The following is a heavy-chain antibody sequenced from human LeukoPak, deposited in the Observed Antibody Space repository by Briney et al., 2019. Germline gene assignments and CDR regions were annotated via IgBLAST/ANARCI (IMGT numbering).Heavy chain of an antibody. V-gene: IGHV1-2*02. Sequence: ALVKVSCKASGYTFTGYYLHWVRQVPGQGLEWMGWINPNSGGTNYAQKFQGRVTMTRDTSISTAYMELSRLRSDDTAVYYCAIDSSGYYYFDYWGQVTLVTVSS. D-gene: IGHD3-22*01. CDR1: GYTFTGYY. CDR3: AIDSSGYYYFDY. CDR2: INPNSGGT. J-gene: IGHJ4*02.